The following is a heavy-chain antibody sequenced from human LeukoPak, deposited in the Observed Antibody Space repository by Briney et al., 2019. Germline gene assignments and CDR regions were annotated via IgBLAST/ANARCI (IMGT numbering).Heavy chain of an antibody. CDR1: GFTFSSYA. CDR3: AKDLPSSTKVTLPLIGFDI. CDR2: ISGSGGST. Sequence: PGGSLRLSCAASGFTFSSYAMSWVRQAPGKGLEWVSAISGSGGSTYYADSVKGRFTISRDNSKNTLYLQMNSLRAEDTAVYYCAKDLPSSTKVTLPLIGFDIWGQGTMVTVSS. V-gene: IGHV3-23*01. D-gene: IGHD2-21*02. J-gene: IGHJ3*02.